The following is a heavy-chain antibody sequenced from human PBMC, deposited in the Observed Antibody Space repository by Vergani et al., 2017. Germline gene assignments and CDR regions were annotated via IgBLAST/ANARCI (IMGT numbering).Heavy chain of an antibody. CDR2: IRNKANNYAT. CDR1: GITFSGSA. J-gene: IGHJ3*02. D-gene: IGHD2-2*01. Sequence: EVQLVESGGGLVQPGGSVKVSCAASGITFSGSAMHWVRQSSGKGLEWVGRIRNKANNYATAYAASVKGRFTISRDDAKNTTYLQMNSLKTEDTAVYYCTRMGYCSMTSCLEAFDIWGQGTMVTVSS. CDR3: TRMGYCSMTSCLEAFDI. V-gene: IGHV3-73*02.